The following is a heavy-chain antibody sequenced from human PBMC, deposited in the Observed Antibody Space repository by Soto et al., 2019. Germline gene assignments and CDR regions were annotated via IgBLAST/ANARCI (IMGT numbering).Heavy chain of an antibody. V-gene: IGHV1-69*13. D-gene: IGHD5-18*01. CDR1: GGTFGSQG. CDR2: FIAMLGTP. CDR3: ARGAMANFDY. J-gene: IGHJ4*02. Sequence: WASVKVSCKASGGTFGSQGIAWVRQAPGQGLEWMGGFIAMLGTPTYAKKVQGRATISADESLTSSYLELRSLRSGDTGVYFCARGAMANFDYWGQGTVVTVSS.